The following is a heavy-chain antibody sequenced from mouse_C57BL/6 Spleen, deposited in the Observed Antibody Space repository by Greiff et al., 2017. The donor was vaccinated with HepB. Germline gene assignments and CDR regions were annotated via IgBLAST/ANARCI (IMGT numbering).Heavy chain of an antibody. CDR2: INPNNGGT. J-gene: IGHJ2*02. CDR3: ARPPFYGNYGYYVYY. CDR1: GYTFTDYN. D-gene: IGHD2-10*01. V-gene: IGHV1-22*01. Sequence: EVQLHQSGPELVKPGASVKMSCKASGYTFTDYNMHWVKQSHGKSLEWIGYINPNNGGTSYNQKFKGKATLTVNKSSSTAYMELRSMTAEDSAVYYCARPPFYGNYGYYVYYWGQGTSLTFAA.